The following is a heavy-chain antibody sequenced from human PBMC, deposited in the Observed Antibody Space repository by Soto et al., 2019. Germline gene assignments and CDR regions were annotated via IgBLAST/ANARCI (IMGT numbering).Heavy chain of an antibody. CDR1: GFTFSNYD. V-gene: IGHV3-30*18. CDR2: ISYDGSNK. CDR3: AKHDAGYSSAWPIDY. J-gene: IGHJ4*02. Sequence: QVQLVESGGGVVQPGRSLRLSCEASGFTFSNYDMHWVRQAPGKGLEWVAVISYDGSNKYYADSVKGRFSISRDNSKNTLYLQMNSLRPEDTAVYYCAKHDAGYSSAWPIDYWGQGTLVTVSS. D-gene: IGHD6-19*01.